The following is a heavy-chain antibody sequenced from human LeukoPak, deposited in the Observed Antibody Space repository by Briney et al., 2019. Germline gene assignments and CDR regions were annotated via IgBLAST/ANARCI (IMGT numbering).Heavy chain of an antibody. J-gene: IGHJ5*02. V-gene: IGHV4-39*01. CDR3: ARSSGHITIFGVVIINWFDP. CDR2: FDYRGTT. Sequence: SETLSLTCSVSGVSIRSTNYYWGWIRQPPGKGLEWIGTFDYRGTTYYNPSLKSRVAISVDTSKNQFSRKLSSVTAADTAVYYCARSSGHITIFGVVIINWFDPWGQGTLVTVSS. CDR1: GVSIRSTNYY. D-gene: IGHD3-3*01.